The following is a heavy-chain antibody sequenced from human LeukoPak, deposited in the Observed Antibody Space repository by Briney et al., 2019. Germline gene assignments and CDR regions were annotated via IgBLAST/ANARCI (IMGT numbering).Heavy chain of an antibody. CDR1: GFTFSSYG. CDR3: ARGPLFGGYDFDY. CDR2: IWYDGSNK. J-gene: IGHJ4*02. D-gene: IGHD5-12*01. Sequence: PGRSLRLSCAASGFTFSSYGVHWVRQAPGKGLEWVAVIWYDGSNKYYADSVKGRFTISRDNSKNTLYLQMNSLRAEDTAVYYCARGPLFGGYDFDYWGQGTLVTVSS. V-gene: IGHV3-33*01.